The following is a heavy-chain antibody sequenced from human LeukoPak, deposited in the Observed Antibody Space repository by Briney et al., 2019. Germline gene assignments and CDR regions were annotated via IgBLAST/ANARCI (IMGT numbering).Heavy chain of an antibody. CDR3: ARHQLDDYVWGSYRWAFDY. J-gene: IGHJ4*02. CDR1: GGSFSGYY. CDR2: INHSGST. Sequence: SETLSLTCAVYGGSFSGYYWSWIRQPPGKGLEWIGEINHSGSTNYNPSLKSRVTISVDTSKNQFSLKLSSVTAADTAVYYCARHQLDDYVWGSYRWAFDYWGQGTLVTVSS. D-gene: IGHD3-16*02. V-gene: IGHV4-34*01.